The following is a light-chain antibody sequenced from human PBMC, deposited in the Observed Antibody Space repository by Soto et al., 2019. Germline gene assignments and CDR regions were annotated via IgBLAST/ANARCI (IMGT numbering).Light chain of an antibody. CDR1: TSNIGKNY. J-gene: IGLJ3*02. CDR3: AVWDDSLSGWV. CDR2: TNN. Sequence: QSVLTQPPSASGTPGQRVTISCSGSTSNIGKNYVYWYQQLPGTAPKLLIYTNNQRPSGVSDRFSGSKSGTSASLAISGLRSEDEADYSCAVWDDSLSGWVSGGGTKVTVL. V-gene: IGLV1-47*02.